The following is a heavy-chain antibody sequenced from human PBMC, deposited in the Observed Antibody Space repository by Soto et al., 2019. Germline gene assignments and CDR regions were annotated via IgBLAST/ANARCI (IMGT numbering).Heavy chain of an antibody. CDR3: ARTHSGSYYSVFNY. CDR2: IYRSGTT. D-gene: IGHD1-26*01. CDR1: NFSISSGYY. J-gene: IGHJ4*02. V-gene: IGHV4-38-2*01. Sequence: SETLSLTCVVSNFSISSGYYWGWIRQSPGKGLEWIASIYRSGTTSYNPSLKSRVTISVDPSKNQFSLMLTAVTAADTAVYYCARTHSGSYYSVFNYWGRGSMVTFSS.